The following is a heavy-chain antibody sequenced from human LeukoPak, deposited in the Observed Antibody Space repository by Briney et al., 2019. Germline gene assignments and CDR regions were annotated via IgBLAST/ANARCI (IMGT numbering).Heavy chain of an antibody. CDR2: IKQDGSEK. V-gene: IGHV3-7*01. CDR1: GFTFSSYW. D-gene: IGHD6-19*01. J-gene: IGHJ4*02. CDR3: ARPTNQQWLGPLDY. Sequence: RTGGSLRLSCAASGFTFSSYWMSWVRQAPGKGLEWVANIKQDGSEKYYVDSVKGRFTISRDNSKNTLYLQMNSLRAEDTAVYYCARPTNQQWLGPLDYWGQGTLVTVSS.